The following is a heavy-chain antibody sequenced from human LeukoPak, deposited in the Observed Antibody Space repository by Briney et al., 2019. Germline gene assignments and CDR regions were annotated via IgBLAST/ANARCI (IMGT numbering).Heavy chain of an antibody. CDR1: GGSISSGGYY. J-gene: IGHJ4*02. D-gene: IGHD6-19*01. CDR2: IYYSGST. Sequence: SETLSLTCTVSGGSISSGGYYWSWIRQHPGKGLEWIGYIYYSGSTYYNPSLKSRVTISVDTSKNQFSLKLSSVTAADTAVYYCARVGGPGYSSGWYRGAIGYWGQGTLVTVSS. V-gene: IGHV4-31*03. CDR3: ARVGGPGYSSGWYRGAIGY.